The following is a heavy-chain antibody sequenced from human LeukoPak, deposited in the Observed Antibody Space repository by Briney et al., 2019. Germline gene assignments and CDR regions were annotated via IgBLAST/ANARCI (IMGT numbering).Heavy chain of an antibody. V-gene: IGHV3-48*02. CDR3: ARVGDGHCVNYLDS. CDR2: ISSGATTV. D-gene: IGHD5-24*01. Sequence: PGGSLRLSCAASGFTFSSYGMTWVRQAPGKGLEWVSYISSGATTVYYADSVMGRFTVSRDNANNSLYLQMNSLRDEDTAMFYCARVGDGHCVNYLDSWGQGTLVTVSS. CDR1: GFTFSSYG. J-gene: IGHJ4*02.